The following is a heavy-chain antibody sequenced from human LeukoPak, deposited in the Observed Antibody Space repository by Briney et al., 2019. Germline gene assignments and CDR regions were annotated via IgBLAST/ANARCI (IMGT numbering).Heavy chain of an antibody. V-gene: IGHV3-21*01. CDR3: ARIGGYSYGEALDY. CDR1: GFTFSSYS. D-gene: IGHD5-18*01. CDR2: ISSGSSYI. Sequence: GGSLRLSCAASGFTFSSYSMNWARQAPGKGLEWVSSISSGSSYIYYADSVKGRFTISRDNAKNSLYLQMNSLRAEDTAVYYCARIGGYSYGEALDYWGQGILVTASS. J-gene: IGHJ4*02.